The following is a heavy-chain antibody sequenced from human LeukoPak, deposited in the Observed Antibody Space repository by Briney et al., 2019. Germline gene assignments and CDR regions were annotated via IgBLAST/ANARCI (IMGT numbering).Heavy chain of an antibody. J-gene: IGHJ4*02. D-gene: IGHD5-18*01. CDR1: GFTFSSYW. CDR3: AVLPSGYSYGAPDY. CDR2: INSDGSST. Sequence: QPGGSLRLSCAASGFTFSSYWTHWVRQAPGKGLGWVSRINSDGSSTSYADSVKGRFTISRDNAKNTPYLQMNSLRAADTAVYYCAVLPSGYSYGAPDYWGQGTLVTVSS. V-gene: IGHV3-74*01.